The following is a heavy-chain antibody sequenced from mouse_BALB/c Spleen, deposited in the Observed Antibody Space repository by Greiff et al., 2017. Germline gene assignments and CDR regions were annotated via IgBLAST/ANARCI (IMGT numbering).Heavy chain of an antibody. Sequence: EVQLQQSGAELVKPGASVKLSCTASGFNIKDTYMHWVKQRPEQGLEWIGRIDPANGNTKYDPKFQGKATITADTSSNTAYLQLSSLTSEDTAVYYCALQLGLLGDYWGQGTSVTVSS. D-gene: IGHD3-1*01. V-gene: IGHV14-3*02. CDR3: ALQLGLLGDY. CDR2: IDPANGNT. J-gene: IGHJ4*01. CDR1: GFNIKDTY.